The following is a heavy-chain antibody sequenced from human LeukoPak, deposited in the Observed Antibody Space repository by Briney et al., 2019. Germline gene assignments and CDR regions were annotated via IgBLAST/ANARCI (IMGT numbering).Heavy chain of an antibody. CDR1: GGSISSYY. Sequence: SETLSLTCTVSGGSISSYYWSWIRQPAGKGLEWIGRIYTSGSTNYNPSLKSRVTMSVDTSKNQFSLKLSSVTAADTAVYCCARVIEFKPPDTAMVGWYFDLWGRGTLVTVSS. J-gene: IGHJ2*01. D-gene: IGHD5-18*01. CDR3: ARVIEFKPPDTAMVGWYFDL. CDR2: IYTSGST. V-gene: IGHV4-4*07.